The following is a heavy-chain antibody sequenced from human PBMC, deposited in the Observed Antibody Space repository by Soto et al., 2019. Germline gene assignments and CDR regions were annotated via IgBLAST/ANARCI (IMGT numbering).Heavy chain of an antibody. CDR3: ARDRAGEHDAFDI. D-gene: IGHD7-27*01. V-gene: IGHV4-59*01. CDR2: IYYSGST. J-gene: IGHJ3*02. Sequence: SETLSLTCTVSGGSISSYYWSWIRQPPGKGLEWIGYIYYSGSTNYNPSLKSRVTISVDTSKNQFSLKLSSVTAADTAVYYCARDRAGEHDAFDIWGQGTMVTVSS. CDR1: GGSISSYY.